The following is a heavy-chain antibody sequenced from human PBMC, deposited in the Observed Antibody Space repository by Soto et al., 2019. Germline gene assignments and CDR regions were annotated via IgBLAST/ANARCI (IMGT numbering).Heavy chain of an antibody. V-gene: IGHV4-31*03. D-gene: IGHD1-26*01. CDR2: IYYSGST. CDR1: GGSISSGGYY. Sequence: QVQLQESGPGLVKPSQTLSLTCTVSGGSISSGGYYWSWIRQHPGKGLEWIGYIYYSGSTYYNPSLKNRVTISVDTSKNQLSLKLSSVTAADTAVYYCARRPYYERDNWCDPWGQGTLVTVSS. CDR3: ARRPYYERDNWCDP. J-gene: IGHJ5*02.